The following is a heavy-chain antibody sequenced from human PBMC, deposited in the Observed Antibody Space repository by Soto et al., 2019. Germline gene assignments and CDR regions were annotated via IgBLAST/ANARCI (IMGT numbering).Heavy chain of an antibody. CDR2: IYVGDSDA. V-gene: IGHV5-51*01. Sequence: GESLKISCKGSGYNFATYWIAWVRQMPGKGLEWMGVIYVGDSDARYSPSFQGQVTISADRSITTAYLQWRSLKASDTAIYYCARGSRTGYTYGQYYYYSGMAVWGQGTKVTVSS. D-gene: IGHD5-18*01. J-gene: IGHJ6*02. CDR1: GYNFATYW. CDR3: ARGSRTGYTYGQYYYYSGMAV.